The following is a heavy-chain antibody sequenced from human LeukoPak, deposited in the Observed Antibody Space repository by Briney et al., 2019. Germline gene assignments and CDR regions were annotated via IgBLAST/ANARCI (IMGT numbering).Heavy chain of an antibody. Sequence: GGSLRLSCAASGFTFSSSWMTWVRQAPGKGLEWVANIKQDGNEKYYADSVKGRFTISRDNSKNSLYLQMNCLRAEDTAVYYCVKDRVWLYYWGQGTLVTVSS. CDR2: IKQDGNEK. CDR3: VKDRVWLYY. J-gene: IGHJ4*02. CDR1: GFTFSSSW. V-gene: IGHV3-7*03. D-gene: IGHD3-10*01.